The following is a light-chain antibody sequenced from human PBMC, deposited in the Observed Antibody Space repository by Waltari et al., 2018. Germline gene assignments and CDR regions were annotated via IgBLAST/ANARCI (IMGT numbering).Light chain of an antibody. V-gene: IGLV2-14*03. Sequence: QSDLTQPASVSGSPGQSITIPCTGTSSDVGTYNYVSWYQQHPGKAPKLMIFDVSIRPSGVSNRFSGSKSGNTASLTISGLQAEDEADYYCSSYISSSTLELFGGGTSLTVL. CDR1: SSDVGTYNY. J-gene: IGLJ2*01. CDR2: DVS. CDR3: SSYISSSTLEL.